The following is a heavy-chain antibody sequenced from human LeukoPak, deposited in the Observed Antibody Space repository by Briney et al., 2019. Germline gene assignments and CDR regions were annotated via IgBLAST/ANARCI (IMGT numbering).Heavy chain of an antibody. D-gene: IGHD3-10*01. CDR2: ISNSGGST. J-gene: IGHJ4*02. CDR3: AKRSSYYGSGGTN. Sequence: GGSLRLSCAGSGFTFRTYGMSWVRQAPGKGLEWVSAISNSGGSTYYADSVKGRFTVSRDNSKDTLYLQMNSLRAEDTAVYYCAKRSSYYGSGGTNWGQGTLVTVSS. CDR1: GFTFRTYG. V-gene: IGHV3-23*01.